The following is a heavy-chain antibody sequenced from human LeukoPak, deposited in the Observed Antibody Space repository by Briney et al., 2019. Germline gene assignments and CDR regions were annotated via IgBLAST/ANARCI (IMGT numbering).Heavy chain of an antibody. J-gene: IGHJ3*02. CDR3: ARPDLSSSSAFDI. D-gene: IGHD6-13*01. V-gene: IGHV4-39*07. CDR1: GGSISSSSYS. Sequence: SETLSLTCTVSGGSISSSSYSWGWIRQPPGKGLECIGSIYYSGSTYYNPSLKSRVTISVDTSKNQFSLKLSSVTAADTAVYYCARPDLSSSSAFDIWGQGTMVTVSS. CDR2: IYYSGST.